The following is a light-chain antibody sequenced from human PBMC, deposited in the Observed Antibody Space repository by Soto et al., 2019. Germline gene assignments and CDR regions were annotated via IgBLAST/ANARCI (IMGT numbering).Light chain of an antibody. J-gene: IGKJ2*01. V-gene: IGKV1-39*01. CDR1: QTISNY. CDR3: QQTFITPHT. Sequence: DIRMTQSPASLSASVGDRVTITCRASQTISNYLNWYQQKPGAAPKLLIYSASTLQSGVPSRFSGSGFGTDYTLTISSLQPADFAVYYCQQTFITPHTFGQGTKVDIK. CDR2: SAS.